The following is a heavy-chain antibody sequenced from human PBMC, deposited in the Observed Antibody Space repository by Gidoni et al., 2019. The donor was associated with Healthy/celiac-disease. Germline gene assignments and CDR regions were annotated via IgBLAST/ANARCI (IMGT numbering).Heavy chain of an antibody. CDR1: GCTLSSYA. CDR3: AKDPAFKHFDY. Sequence: EVQLVESGGGWVQPGGALRLSCAASGCTLSSYAMSWVRQAPGKGLEWVSAISGSGCSTYSADSVKGRFPISRDNSKNTLYLQMTSLRAEDTAVYYCAKDPAFKHFDYWGQGTLVTVSS. V-gene: IGHV3-23*04. CDR2: ISGSGCST. J-gene: IGHJ4*02.